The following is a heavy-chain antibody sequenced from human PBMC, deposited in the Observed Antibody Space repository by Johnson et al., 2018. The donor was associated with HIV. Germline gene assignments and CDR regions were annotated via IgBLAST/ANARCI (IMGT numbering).Heavy chain of an antibody. D-gene: IGHD1-1*01. CDR2: ISYDGTNK. Sequence: QVQLVESGGGVVQPGRSLRLSCAASGFTFSSYAMHWVRQAPGKGLEWVALISYDGTNKYYADSVKGRFTISRDNSKNTLYLQMNSLRADDTAVYYCAREELEPDVFDIWGQGTMVIVSS. J-gene: IGHJ3*02. V-gene: IGHV3-30-3*01. CDR3: AREELEPDVFDI. CDR1: GFTFSSYA.